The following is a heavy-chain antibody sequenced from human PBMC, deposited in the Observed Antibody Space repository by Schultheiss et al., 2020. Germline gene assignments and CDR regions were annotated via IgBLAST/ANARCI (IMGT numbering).Heavy chain of an antibody. CDR1: GYTFTSYG. V-gene: IGHV1-18*01. Sequence: ASVKVSCKASGYTFTSYGISWVRQAPGQGLEWMGGIVPNSGGTNYAQKLQGRVTMTTDTSTSTAYMELRSLRSDDTAVYYCARDHRDGYNDFDYWGKGTLVTVSS. D-gene: IGHD5-24*01. J-gene: IGHJ4*02. CDR2: IVPNSGGT. CDR3: ARDHRDGYNDFDY.